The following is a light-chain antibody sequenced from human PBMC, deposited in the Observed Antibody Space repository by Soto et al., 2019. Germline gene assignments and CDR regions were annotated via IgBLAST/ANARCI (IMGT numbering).Light chain of an antibody. V-gene: IGLV1-44*01. Sequence: QSALTQPPSASGTPGQRIIISCSGSTSNIESHSVNWYQQVPGTAPKLLIITNNQRPSGVPDRFSGSKSGASASLAISGLQSEDGATYYCATWDDSRKGVFGTGTKVTVL. CDR3: ATWDDSRKGV. CDR1: TSNIESHS. J-gene: IGLJ1*01. CDR2: TNN.